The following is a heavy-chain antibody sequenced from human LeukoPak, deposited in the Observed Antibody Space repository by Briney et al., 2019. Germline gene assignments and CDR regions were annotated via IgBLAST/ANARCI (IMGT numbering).Heavy chain of an antibody. Sequence: ASVKVSCKASGGTFSSYAISWVRQAPGQGLEWMGGIIPILGTANYAQKFQGRVTITADESTSTAYMELSSLRSEDTAVYYCASPPEPNYDFWSGQGIYYYYGMDVWGQGTTVTVSS. V-gene: IGHV1-69*13. D-gene: IGHD3-3*01. CDR3: ASPPEPNYDFWSGQGIYYYYGMDV. J-gene: IGHJ6*02. CDR2: IIPILGTA. CDR1: GGTFSSYA.